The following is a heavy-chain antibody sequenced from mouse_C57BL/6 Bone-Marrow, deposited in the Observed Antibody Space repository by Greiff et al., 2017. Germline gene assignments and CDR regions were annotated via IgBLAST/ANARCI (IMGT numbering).Heavy chain of an antibody. CDR1: GYAFSSSW. D-gene: IGHD1-1*02. CDR3: AREGVGGY. Sequence: QVQLQQSGPELVKPGASVKISCKASGYAFSSSWMNWVKQGPGKGLEWIGRIYPGDGDTNYNGKFKGKATLTADKSSSTAYMQLSSLTSEDSAVYFCAREGVGGYWGQGTTLTVSS. CDR2: IYPGDGDT. V-gene: IGHV1-82*01. J-gene: IGHJ2*01.